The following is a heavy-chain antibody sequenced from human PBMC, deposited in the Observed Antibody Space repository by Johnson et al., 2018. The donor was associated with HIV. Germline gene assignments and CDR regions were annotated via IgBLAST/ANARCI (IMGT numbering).Heavy chain of an antibody. Sequence: QVQLVESGGGVVQPGRSLRLSCAASGFTFSSYAMHWVRQAPGKGLEWVAVISYDGSNKYYADSVKGRFTISRDNSKNTLYLHMNSLRAEDTAVYYCARGGEYSSSLYAYDIWGKGTMVTISS. V-gene: IGHV3-30*04. D-gene: IGHD6-13*01. CDR1: GFTFSSYA. CDR3: ARGGEYSSSLYAYDI. CDR2: ISYDGSNK. J-gene: IGHJ3*02.